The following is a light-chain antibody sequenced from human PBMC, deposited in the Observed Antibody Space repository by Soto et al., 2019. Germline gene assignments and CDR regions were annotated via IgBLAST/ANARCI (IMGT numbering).Light chain of an antibody. J-gene: IGLJ1*01. Sequence: QSALTQAASVSGSPGQSITISFTGTSSDVGSYNLVSWYQQHPGKAPKLRIYEVSKRPSGVSNRFSGSKSGNTASLTISGLQAEDEADYYCCSYAGSSTPLIFGTGTQLPVL. V-gene: IGLV2-23*02. CDR3: CSYAGSSTPLI. CDR2: EVS. CDR1: SSDVGSYNL.